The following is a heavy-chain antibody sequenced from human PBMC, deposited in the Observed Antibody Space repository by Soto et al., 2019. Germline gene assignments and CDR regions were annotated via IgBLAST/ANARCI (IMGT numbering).Heavy chain of an antibody. D-gene: IGHD3-10*01. CDR1: RGSVSSGGYY. CDR2: IYYNGIT. CDR3: ARARFYGSERTVFDF. J-gene: IGHJ4*02. Sequence: QVQLQESGPGLVKPSQTLSLTCTVSRGSVSSGGYYWSWIRQHPGKGLEGIGYIYYNGITDYNPFLKSRLIISVDTSKNQFSLILSSVTAADTAVYYCARARFYGSERTVFDFWGQGTLVTVSS. V-gene: IGHV4-31*03.